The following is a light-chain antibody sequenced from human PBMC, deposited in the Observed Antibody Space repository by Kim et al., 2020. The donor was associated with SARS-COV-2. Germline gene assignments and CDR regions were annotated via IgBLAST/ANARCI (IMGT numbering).Light chain of an antibody. V-gene: IGLV3-9*01. J-gene: IGLJ3*02. Sequence: VALGQTARINCGGNNIGSKNVHWYQQKPGQAAVLVIYRDSNRPSGIPERFSGSNSGNTATLTISRTQAGDEADYYCQVWDSSTAWVFGGGTQLTVL. CDR2: RDS. CDR1: NIGSKN. CDR3: QVWDSSTAWV.